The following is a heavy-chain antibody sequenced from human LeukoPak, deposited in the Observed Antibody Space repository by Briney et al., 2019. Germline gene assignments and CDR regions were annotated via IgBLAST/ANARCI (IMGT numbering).Heavy chain of an antibody. Sequence: PGGSLRLSCAASGFTFSSHEMNWARQAPGKGLEWVSYISRSGSSISYTDSVEGRFSISRDNAKNSLYPQMKSLRAEDTAVYHCARDGSNFDPFDYWGQRTMVSVSS. CDR1: GFTFSSHE. CDR2: ISRSGSSI. D-gene: IGHD4-11*01. V-gene: IGHV3-48*03. J-gene: IGHJ4*02. CDR3: ARDGSNFDPFDY.